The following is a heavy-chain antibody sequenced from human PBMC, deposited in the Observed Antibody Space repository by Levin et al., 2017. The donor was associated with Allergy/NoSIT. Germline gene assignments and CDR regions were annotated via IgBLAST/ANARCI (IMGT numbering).Heavy chain of an antibody. Sequence: PSQTLSLTCAISGDSVSSTSAAWNWIRQSPSRGLEWLGRTYYRSKWYNEYALSVKSRITINADTSKNQFSLQLNFVTPEDTAVYYCAREIEAGWDYWGQGTLVTVSS. CDR1: GDSVSSTSAA. V-gene: IGHV6-1*01. CDR3: AREIEAGWDY. CDR2: TYYRSKWYN. J-gene: IGHJ4*02. D-gene: IGHD6-19*01.